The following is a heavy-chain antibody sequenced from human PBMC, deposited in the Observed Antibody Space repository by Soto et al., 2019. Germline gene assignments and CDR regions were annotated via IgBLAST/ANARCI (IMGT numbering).Heavy chain of an antibody. CDR3: AADAPRADFCSSSPYYYYSMAA. Sequence: SSVEVACRASGITFSRSAGQWMRQARGQRLEGIGRIVVGSGSTTYAQIVQERITITRDMSTSTAYMELSGLRPEDTAIYSCAADAPRADFCSSSPYYYYSMAAWRQGTTVTVSS. CDR1: GITFSRSA. D-gene: IGHD3-3*01. V-gene: IGHV1-58*01. CDR2: IVVGSGST. J-gene: IGHJ6*02.